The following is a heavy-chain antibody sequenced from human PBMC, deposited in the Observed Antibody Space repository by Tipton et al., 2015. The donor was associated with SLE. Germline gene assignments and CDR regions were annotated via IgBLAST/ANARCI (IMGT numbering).Heavy chain of an antibody. CDR2: VTTWTGHT. CDR1: GYTFTTYR. D-gene: IGHD5-18*01. Sequence: QLVQSGAEVKKPGASVKVSCKASGYTFTTYRLSWVRQAPGQGLEWMGWVTTWTGHTDYTQNLRGRVTMTIDASTTTAYMELRNLTSDDTAIYYCARVRVDTAMGVFDFWGQGTLVTVSS. V-gene: IGHV1-18*01. CDR3: ARVRVDTAMGVFDF. J-gene: IGHJ4*02.